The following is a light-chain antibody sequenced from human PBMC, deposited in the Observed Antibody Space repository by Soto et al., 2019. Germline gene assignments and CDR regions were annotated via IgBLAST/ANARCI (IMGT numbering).Light chain of an antibody. CDR1: QSISNW. V-gene: IGKV1-5*03. J-gene: IGKJ1*01. CDR3: QQYISYPWT. CDR2: EAS. Sequence: DIQMTQSPSTLSASVGDRVTSTCRASQSISNWLAWYQQKPGKAPKLLIYEASNLESGVPSKFSGSGSGTEFTLTISSLQPDDFATYYCQQYISYPWTFGQGTKVEIK.